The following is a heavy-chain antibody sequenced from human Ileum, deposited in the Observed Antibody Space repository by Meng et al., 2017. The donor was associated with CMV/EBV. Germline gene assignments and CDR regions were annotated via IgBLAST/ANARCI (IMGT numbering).Heavy chain of an antibody. J-gene: IGHJ4*02. Sequence: GESLKISCAASGFTFSSYEMNWVRQAPGKGLVWVSRINSDGSSTSYADSVKGRFTISRDNAKNTLYLQMNSLRAEDTAVYYCARGRSSSFFWGQGTLVTVSS. CDR2: INSDGSST. CDR3: ARGRSSSFF. D-gene: IGHD6-13*01. V-gene: IGHV3-74*01. CDR1: GFTFSSYE.